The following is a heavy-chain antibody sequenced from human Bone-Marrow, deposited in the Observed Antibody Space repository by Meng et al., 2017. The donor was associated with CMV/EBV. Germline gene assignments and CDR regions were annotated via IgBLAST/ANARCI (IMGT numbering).Heavy chain of an antibody. CDR3: ARTSETTVVPQRAFDI. CDR2: IYSGGST. Sequence: GASLKISCAASGFTVSSNYMSWVRQAPGKGLEWVSVIYSGGSTYYADSVKGRFTISRDNSKNTLYLQMNSLRAEDTAVYYCARTSETTVVPQRAFDIWGQGTRVTGSS. D-gene: IGHD4-23*01. J-gene: IGHJ3*02. V-gene: IGHV3-53*01. CDR1: GFTVSSNY.